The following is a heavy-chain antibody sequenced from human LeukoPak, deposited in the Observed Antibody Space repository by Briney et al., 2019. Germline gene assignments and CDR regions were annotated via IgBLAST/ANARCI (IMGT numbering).Heavy chain of an antibody. V-gene: IGHV1-8*03. CDR3: ARKRAHYARFDP. D-gene: IGHD2-2*01. J-gene: IGHJ5*02. Sequence: ASVKVSCKASGYSFSTYDINWVRQASGQGLEWMGWIHPTSTNTAYTQKFHPRFQGRLTITRDTSISTAYMELSSLTSDDTAVYYCARKRAHYARFDPWGQGTLVTVSS. CDR1: GYSFSTYD. CDR2: IHPTSTNT.